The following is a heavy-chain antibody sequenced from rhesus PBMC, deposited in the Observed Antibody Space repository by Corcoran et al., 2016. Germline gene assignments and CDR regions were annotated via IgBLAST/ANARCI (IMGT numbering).Heavy chain of an antibody. V-gene: IGHV4-65*01. CDR2: ISGSSGST. CDR1: GGSVSSRNW. CDR3: ARGEGGSWSTYWYFDL. Sequence: QVQLQESGPGLMKPSETLSLTCAASGGSVSSRNWWSWIRKPHGNGLEWIGYISGSSGSTYYNPSLKSRVTISTDTSKNQFSLKLSSVTAADTAVYYCARGEGGSWSTYWYFDLWGPGTPITISS. J-gene: IGHJ2*01. D-gene: IGHD6-13*01.